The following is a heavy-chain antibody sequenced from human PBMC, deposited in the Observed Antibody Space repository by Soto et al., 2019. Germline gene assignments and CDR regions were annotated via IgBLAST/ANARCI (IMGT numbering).Heavy chain of an antibody. CDR3: AREYSSCWYGPAIFCY. CDR1: GYTFTSYA. Sequence: SVKVSCEASGYTFTSYAMHWVRQAPGQRLEWMGWITAGNGNTKYSQKFQGRVTITRDTSASTAYMELSSLRSEDTAVYYCAREYSSCWYGPAIFCYWDQGTLVT. D-gene: IGHD6-19*01. CDR2: ITAGNGNT. V-gene: IGHV1-3*01. J-gene: IGHJ4*02.